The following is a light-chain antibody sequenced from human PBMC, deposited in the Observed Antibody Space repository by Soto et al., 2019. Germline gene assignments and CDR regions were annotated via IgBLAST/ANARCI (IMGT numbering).Light chain of an antibody. J-gene: IGKJ1*01. Sequence: LSLSPGERATLSCRASQSVGGSSLAWYQQRPGQAPRLLIYDTSKRATGIPDRFSGSGSGTDFTLTISRLEPEDFAVYYCQQYQNSPRTFGQGTKVDIK. V-gene: IGKV3-20*01. CDR1: QSVGGSS. CDR3: QQYQNSPRT. CDR2: DTS.